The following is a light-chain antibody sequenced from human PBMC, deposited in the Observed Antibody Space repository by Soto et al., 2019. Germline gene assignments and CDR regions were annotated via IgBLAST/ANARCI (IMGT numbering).Light chain of an antibody. CDR3: APGDRSLSVGV. V-gene: IGLV1-51*01. Sequence: QSVLTQPPSVSAAPGQKVTISCSGSSSNIGHNYVFWYQQLPGTAPKLLIYDNDKRPSGIPDRFSGSKSGTSATLGITGLQTGYEADYYCAPGDRSLSVGVFGGGTQLTVL. J-gene: IGLJ2*01. CDR2: DND. CDR1: SSNIGHNY.